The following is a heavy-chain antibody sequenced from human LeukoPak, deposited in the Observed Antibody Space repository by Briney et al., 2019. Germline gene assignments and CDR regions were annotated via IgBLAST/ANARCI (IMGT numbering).Heavy chain of an antibody. D-gene: IGHD6-19*01. J-gene: IGHJ4*02. CDR1: GFTFSSYA. CDR3: ASGIAVAGTEN. CDR2: IYSGGST. Sequence: GGSLRLSCAASGFTFSSYAMSWVRQAPGKGLEWVSVIYSGGSTYYADSVKGRFTISRDNSKNTLYLQMNSLRAEDTAVYYCASGIAVAGTENWGQGTLVTVSS. V-gene: IGHV3-66*01.